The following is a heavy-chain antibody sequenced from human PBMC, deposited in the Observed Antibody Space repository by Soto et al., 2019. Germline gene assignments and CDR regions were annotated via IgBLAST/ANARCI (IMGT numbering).Heavy chain of an antibody. CDR2: INHLGSI. CDR3: ARGGISHWAYFYYMDV. V-gene: IGHV4-34*01. CDR1: GGSLSDYC. Sequence: SETLSLTCVVSGGSLSDYCWSWIRQPPGMALEWVGEINHLGSINYNPSLKSRVTMSVDTSKNQFSLTLNSVTAADTATYYCARGGISHWAYFYYMDVWDRGTTVTVSS. J-gene: IGHJ6*03. D-gene: IGHD2-21*01.